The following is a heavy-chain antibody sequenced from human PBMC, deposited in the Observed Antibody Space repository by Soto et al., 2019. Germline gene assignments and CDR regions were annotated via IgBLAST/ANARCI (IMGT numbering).Heavy chain of an antibody. CDR2: ISGSGGST. J-gene: IGHJ5*02. Sequence: EVQLLESGGGLVQPGGSLSLSCAASGFTFRSYAMSWVRQAPGKGLEWVSGISGSGGSTYYADSVKGRFTISRDNSKNSLCRQMNILRADDTAVYYCAKAGAYCCGDCYSSWFDPWGQGTLVTVSS. CDR1: GFTFRSYA. CDR3: AKAGAYCCGDCYSSWFDP. V-gene: IGHV3-23*01. D-gene: IGHD2-21*02.